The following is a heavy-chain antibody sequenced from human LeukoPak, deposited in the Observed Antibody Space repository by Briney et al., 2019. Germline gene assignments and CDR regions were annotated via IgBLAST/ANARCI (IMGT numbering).Heavy chain of an antibody. Sequence: SGTLSLTCAVSGGSISSSNWWSWVRQPPGKGLEWIGEIYHSGSTNYNPSLKSRVTISVDKSKNQFSLKLSSVTAADTAVYYCATGGYYDSSGYYPSAFDIWGQGTMVIVSS. CDR2: IYHSGST. CDR3: ATGGYYDSSGYYPSAFDI. J-gene: IGHJ3*02. D-gene: IGHD3-22*01. CDR1: GGSISSSNW. V-gene: IGHV4-4*02.